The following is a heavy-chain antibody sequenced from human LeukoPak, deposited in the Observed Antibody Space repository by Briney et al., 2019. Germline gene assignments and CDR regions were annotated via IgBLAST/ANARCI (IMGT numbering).Heavy chain of an antibody. CDR2: IWYDGSNK. CDR1: GFTFSSYG. D-gene: IGHD2-8*02. J-gene: IGHJ4*02. V-gene: IGHV3-33*06. Sequence: GGSLRLSCAASGFTFSSYGMHWVRQAPGKGLEWVAVIWYDGSNKYYADSVKGRFTISRDNSKNTLYLQMNSLRAEDTAVYYCAKERASSCTAVDYWGQGTLVTVSS. CDR3: AKERASSCTAVDY.